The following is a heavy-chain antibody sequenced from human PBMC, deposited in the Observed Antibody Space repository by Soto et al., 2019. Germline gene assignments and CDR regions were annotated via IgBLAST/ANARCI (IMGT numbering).Heavy chain of an antibody. Sequence: EVRLSESGGGLVQPGGSLRLSCAASEFTFSRYAMIWVRQAPGKGLEWVSTIRGSGDSTFYADSVKGRFTVSRDNSENTLDLQMNRPGGGDKAFYLRAKGSGKASNTFGLWGQGTLVTVSS. V-gene: IGHV3-23*01. D-gene: IGHD3-10*01. CDR2: IRGSGDST. J-gene: IGHJ4*02. CDR3: AKGSGKASNTFGL. CDR1: EFTFSRYA.